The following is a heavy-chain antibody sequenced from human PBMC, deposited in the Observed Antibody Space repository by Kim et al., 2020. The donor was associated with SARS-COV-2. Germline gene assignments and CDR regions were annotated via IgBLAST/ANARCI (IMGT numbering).Heavy chain of an antibody. CDR3: ARGGEGYGDYEYLFDY. Sequence: ASVKVSCKASGYTFTSYYMHWVRQAPGQGLEWMGIINPSGGSTSYAQKFQGRVTMTRDTSTSTVYMELSSLRSEDTAVYYCARGGEGYGDYEYLFDYWGQGTLVTVSS. D-gene: IGHD4-17*01. CDR2: INPSGGST. V-gene: IGHV1-46*01. J-gene: IGHJ4*02. CDR1: GYTFTSYY.